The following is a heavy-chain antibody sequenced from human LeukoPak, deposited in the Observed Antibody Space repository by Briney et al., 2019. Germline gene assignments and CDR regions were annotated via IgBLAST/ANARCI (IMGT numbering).Heavy chain of an antibody. CDR3: ATFSPAAGTHFDP. Sequence: AASVKVSCKASGYTFTGYYMHWVRQAPGQGLEWMGGFDPEDGETIYAQKFQGRVTMTEDTSTDTAYMELSSLRSEDTAVYYCATFSPAAGTHFDPWGQGTLVTVSS. J-gene: IGHJ5*02. CDR1: GYTFTGYY. D-gene: IGHD6-13*01. CDR2: FDPEDGET. V-gene: IGHV1-24*01.